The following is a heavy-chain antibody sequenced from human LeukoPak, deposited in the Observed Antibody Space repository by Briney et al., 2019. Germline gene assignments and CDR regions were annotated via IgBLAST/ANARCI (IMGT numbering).Heavy chain of an antibody. Sequence: SETLSLTCTVSGGSISSYYWSWIRQPPGKGLEWIGYIYYSGSTNYNPSLTSRVTISVDTSKNQFSLKLSSVTAADTAVYYCARSPLEGYDFWSGYLYYFDYWGQGTLVTVSS. V-gene: IGHV4-59*01. CDR1: GGSISSYY. J-gene: IGHJ4*02. CDR2: IYYSGST. CDR3: ARSPLEGYDFWSGYLYYFDY. D-gene: IGHD3-3*01.